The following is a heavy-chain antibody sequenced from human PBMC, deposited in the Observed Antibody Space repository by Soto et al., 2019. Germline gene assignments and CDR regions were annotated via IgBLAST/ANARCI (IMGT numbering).Heavy chain of an antibody. Sequence: GESLKISCKGSGYSFTSYWIGWVRQMPGKGLEWMGIIYPGDSDTRYSPSFQGQVTISADKSISTAYLQWSSLKASDTAMYYCARPRTTYYYDSSGYLIWGQGTMVTVSS. CDR2: IYPGDSDT. D-gene: IGHD3-22*01. CDR1: GYSFTSYW. V-gene: IGHV5-51*01. J-gene: IGHJ3*02. CDR3: ARPRTTYYYDSSGYLI.